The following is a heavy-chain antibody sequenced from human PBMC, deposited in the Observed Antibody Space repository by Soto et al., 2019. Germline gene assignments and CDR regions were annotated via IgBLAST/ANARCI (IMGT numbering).Heavy chain of an antibody. Sequence: AGSLSAFCAASGLTFRSYWMQWVGKAPGKGLVCVSRINSDGSSTSYADSVKGRFTISRDNAKNTLYLQMNSLRAEDTAVYYCARHLARNRDYWGQGT. D-gene: IGHD3-3*02. CDR1: GLTFRSYW. J-gene: IGHJ4*02. V-gene: IGHV3-74*01. CDR3: ARHLARNRDY. CDR2: INSDGSST.